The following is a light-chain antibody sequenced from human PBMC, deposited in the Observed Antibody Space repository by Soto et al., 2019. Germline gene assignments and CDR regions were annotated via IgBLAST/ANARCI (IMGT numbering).Light chain of an antibody. CDR1: QSISTW. Sequence: DIQMTQSPSTLSASVGDRVTITCRASQSISTWLAWYQQKPGKAPKLLIYTASNLERGVSSRFSGSGSGTEFTLTISSLQPDDFATYYCQQHNSYPRTFGQGTKVEIK. V-gene: IGKV1-5*03. J-gene: IGKJ1*01. CDR2: TAS. CDR3: QQHNSYPRT.